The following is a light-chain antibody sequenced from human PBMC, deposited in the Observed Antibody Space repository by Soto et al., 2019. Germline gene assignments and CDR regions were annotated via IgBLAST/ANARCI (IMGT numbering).Light chain of an antibody. CDR2: KAS. V-gene: IGKV1-5*03. J-gene: IGKJ1*01. CDR3: QQYNSYS. Sequence: DIQMTQSPSTLPASVGDRVTITCRASQSISSWLAWYQQKPGKAPKLLIYKASSLESGVPSRFSGSGSGTEFTLNISSLQPDDFATYYCQQYNSYSFGQGTKV. CDR1: QSISSW.